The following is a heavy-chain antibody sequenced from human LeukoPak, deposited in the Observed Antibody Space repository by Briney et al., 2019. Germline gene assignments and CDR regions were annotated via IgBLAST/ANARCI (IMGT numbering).Heavy chain of an antibody. CDR3: ARDVLDYYDRSDYVT. Sequence: SVKVSCKDSGGTFSNYAISWVRQAPGQGLEWMGGIIPMFGAANYAQKFQGRVTIIADKSTSTAYMELSSLKSEDTAVYYCARDVLDYYDRSDYVTWGQGTLVTVSS. V-gene: IGHV1-69*06. J-gene: IGHJ4*02. CDR2: IIPMFGAA. CDR1: GGTFSNYA. D-gene: IGHD3-22*01.